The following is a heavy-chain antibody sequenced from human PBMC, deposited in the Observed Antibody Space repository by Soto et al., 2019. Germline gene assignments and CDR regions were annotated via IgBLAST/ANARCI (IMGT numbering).Heavy chain of an antibody. CDR3: VKDICNWDGDAFDI. CDR1: GFTFSSYA. CDR2: ISSNGGST. D-gene: IGHD1-1*01. J-gene: IGHJ3*02. Sequence: GGSLRLSCSASGFTFSSYAMHWVRQAPGKGLEYVSAISSNGGSTYYADSVKGRFTISRDNSKNTLYLQMSSLRAEDTGVYYCVKDICNWDGDAFDIWGQGTMVTVSS. V-gene: IGHV3-64D*09.